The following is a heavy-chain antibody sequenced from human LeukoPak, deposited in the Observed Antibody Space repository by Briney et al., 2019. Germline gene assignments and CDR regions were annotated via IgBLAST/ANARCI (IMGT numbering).Heavy chain of an antibody. CDR1: GYTFTTYY. CDR2: INPSGGRT. V-gene: IGHV1-46*01. D-gene: IGHD6-19*01. J-gene: IGHJ5*02. Sequence: ASVKVSCKASGYTFTTYYMYWVRQAPGQGLEWMGVINPSGGRTSYAQKFQGRVTMTRDTSTSTVYMELSSLRSEDTAVYYCASKDSSGWYEEAWGQGTLVTVSS. CDR3: ASKDSSGWYEEA.